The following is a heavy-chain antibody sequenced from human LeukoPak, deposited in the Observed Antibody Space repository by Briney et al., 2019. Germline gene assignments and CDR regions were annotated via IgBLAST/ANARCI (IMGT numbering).Heavy chain of an antibody. D-gene: IGHD2-15*01. CDR3: ARERCSGGSCYFDY. V-gene: IGHV1-69*01. J-gene: IGHJ4*02. Sequence: SVKVSCKASGGTFSSYAISWVRQAPGQGLXXXXGIIPIFGTANYAQKFQGRVTITADESTSTAYMELSSLRSEDTAVYYCARERCSGGSCYFDYWGQGTLVTVSS. CDR2: IIPIFGTA. CDR1: GGTFSSYA.